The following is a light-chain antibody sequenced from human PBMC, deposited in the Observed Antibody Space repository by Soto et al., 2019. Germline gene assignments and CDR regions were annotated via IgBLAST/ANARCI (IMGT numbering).Light chain of an antibody. Sequence: PQPSSVCGSPGQTVTISCTGNIGDVGGYNYVSWYQQHPGKAPKLMIYDVSKRPSGVPDHFSGYKSGNTASLTISGLQAEDDADYYCCSYAGSSLYVFGTGTKGTV. V-gene: IGLV2-11*01. CDR1: IGDVGGYNY. CDR3: CSYAGSSLYV. J-gene: IGLJ1*01. CDR2: DVS.